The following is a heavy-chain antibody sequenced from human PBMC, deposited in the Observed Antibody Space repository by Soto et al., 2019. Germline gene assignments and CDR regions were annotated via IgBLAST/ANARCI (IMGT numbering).Heavy chain of an antibody. J-gene: IGHJ6*02. D-gene: IGHD6-19*01. CDR2: IYYSGST. CDR1: GCPIRTSPYY. Sequence: PAEPLSPPFNPPGCPIRTSPYYWASRRQPPGKGLEWIGSIYYSGSTYSNPSLKSRVTISVDTSKNQFSLKLSSVTAADTAVYYCARRGEWLADYYYGMDVWGQGTTVT. CDR3: ARRGEWLADYYYGMDV. V-gene: IGHV4-39*01.